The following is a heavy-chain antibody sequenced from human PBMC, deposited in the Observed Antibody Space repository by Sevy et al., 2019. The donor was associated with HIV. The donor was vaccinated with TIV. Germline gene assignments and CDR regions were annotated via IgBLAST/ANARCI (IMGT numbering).Heavy chain of an antibody. J-gene: IGHJ4*02. Sequence: GGSLRLSCAASGFSVSRHWMSWVRQAPGKGLEWVVTIKETGDEKFYVESVKGRFTFSRDNAKNLLSLQMTSLRVEDTAVYYCARGDLDYWGQGTLVTVSS. CDR1: GFSVSRHW. CDR2: IKETGDEK. V-gene: IGHV3-7*01. CDR3: ARGDLDY.